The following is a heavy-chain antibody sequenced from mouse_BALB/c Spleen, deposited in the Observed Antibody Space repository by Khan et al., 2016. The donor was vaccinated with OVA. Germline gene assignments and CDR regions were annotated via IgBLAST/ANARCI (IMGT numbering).Heavy chain of an antibody. D-gene: IGHD2-14*01. J-gene: IGHJ3*01. Sequence: QMQLEESGTELARPGASVKMSCKASGYIFTSYTMHWVKQRPGQGLEWIGYINPSSGYTNYNQKFKDKATLTADKSSITAYMQLSSLTSEDSAVYYCAREGAYYRSDGWFAYWGQGTLVTVSA. CDR2: INPSSGYT. CDR1: GYIFTSYT. V-gene: IGHV1-4*01. CDR3: AREGAYYRSDGWFAY.